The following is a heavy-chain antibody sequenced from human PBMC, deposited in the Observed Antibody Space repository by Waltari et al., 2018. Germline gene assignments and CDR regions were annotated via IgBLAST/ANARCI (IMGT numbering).Heavy chain of an antibody. J-gene: IGHJ5*02. CDR2: CNPNSGGT. CDR3: ARGGGGYGPGWFDP. D-gene: IGHD3-10*01. CDR1: GYTFTGYY. Sequence: QVQLVQSGAEVKKPGASVKVSCKASGYTFTGYYMHWVRQAPGQGLEWMGWCNPNSGGTNYAQQVQGRVTMTRDTPLSTAYMELSRLRSDDTAVYYCARGGGGYGPGWFDPWGQGTLVTVSS. V-gene: IGHV1-2*02.